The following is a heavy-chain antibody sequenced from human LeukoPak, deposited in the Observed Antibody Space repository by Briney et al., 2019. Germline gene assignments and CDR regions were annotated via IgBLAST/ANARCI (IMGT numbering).Heavy chain of an antibody. V-gene: IGHV4-59*08. CDR2: IYYSGST. J-gene: IGHJ3*02. CDR1: GGSIRSYC. Sequence: PSETLSLTCTVSGGSIRSYCWSWIRQPPGKGLEWIGFIYYSGSTNYTPSLKSRVTVSVDTSKNQFSLKVRSVSAADTAVYYCARGKLGMEAFDIWGQGTMVTVSS. CDR3: ARGKLGMEAFDI. D-gene: IGHD7-27*01.